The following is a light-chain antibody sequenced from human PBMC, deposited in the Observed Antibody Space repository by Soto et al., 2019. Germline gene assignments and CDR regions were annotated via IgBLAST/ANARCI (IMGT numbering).Light chain of an antibody. CDR1: SSNIGAGFD. J-gene: IGLJ2*01. V-gene: IGLV1-40*01. CDR3: QSYDSRLSAVV. CDR2: DNS. Sequence: QLVLTQPRSVSGAPGQRVTISCTGNSSNIGAGFDVHWYQQLPGTAPKLLIYDNSNRPSGVPDRFSGSKSGTSASLAITGLQAEDGTDYYCQSYDSRLSAVVFGGGTKVTVL.